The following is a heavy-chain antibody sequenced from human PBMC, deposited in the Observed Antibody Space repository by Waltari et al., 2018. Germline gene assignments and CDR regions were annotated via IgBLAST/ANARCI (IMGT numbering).Heavy chain of an antibody. V-gene: IGHV1-18*01. J-gene: IGHJ4*02. D-gene: IGHD3-9*01. CDR3: ARDPYSILTGYCDY. CDR2: ISAYTGNT. Sequence: QVQLVQSGAEVKQPGASVKVSCKASGSTFTRYGLSWVRQAPGQGREWMGWISAYTGNTNDAQKLQGRVTMTTDTSTSTAYMELRSLRSDDTAVYYCARDPYSILTGYCDYWGQGTLVTVSS. CDR1: GSTFTRYG.